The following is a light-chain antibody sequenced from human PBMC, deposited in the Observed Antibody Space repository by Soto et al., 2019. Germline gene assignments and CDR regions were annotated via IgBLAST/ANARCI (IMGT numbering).Light chain of an antibody. J-gene: IGKJ1*01. V-gene: IGKV3-20*01. Sequence: EIVLTQSPDTLSLSPGERATLSCRASQSVSGSYLAWYQQKPGQSPRLLIYGASSRATGIPDRFSGSGSGTDFTLTISRLEPEDFAVYLCQQYGSPWTFGQGTKVEIK. CDR3: QQYGSPWT. CDR2: GAS. CDR1: QSVSGSY.